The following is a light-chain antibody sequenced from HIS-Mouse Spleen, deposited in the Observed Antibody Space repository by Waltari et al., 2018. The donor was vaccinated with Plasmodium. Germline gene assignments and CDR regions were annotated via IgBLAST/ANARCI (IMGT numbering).Light chain of an antibody. CDR3: SSYTSSSTLDV. V-gene: IGLV2-14*01. CDR2: EVS. Sequence: QPVLTQPASVSGSPGQSITISCTGTSSDVGGYNYVSLYQQHPGKAPKPMIYEVSNRPSGVSNRFSGSKSGNTASLTISGLQAEDEADYYCSSYTSSSTLDVFGTGTKVTVL. J-gene: IGLJ1*01. CDR1: SSDVGGYNY.